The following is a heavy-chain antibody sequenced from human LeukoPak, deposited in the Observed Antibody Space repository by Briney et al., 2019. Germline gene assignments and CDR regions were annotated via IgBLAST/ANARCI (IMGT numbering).Heavy chain of an antibody. CDR2: IYYSGDNSGDT. V-gene: IGHV4-39*01. Sequence: SETQSLTCTVSGGSISSSSYYWGWIRQPPWKGLEWIGSIYYSGDNSGDTYYNPSLKSRVSISVDTSKNQFSLKLSSVTAADTAVYFCARLRGYTDGPPGYWGQGTLVTVSS. CDR1: GGSISSSSYY. J-gene: IGHJ4*02. CDR3: ARLRGYTDGPPGY. D-gene: IGHD5-18*01.